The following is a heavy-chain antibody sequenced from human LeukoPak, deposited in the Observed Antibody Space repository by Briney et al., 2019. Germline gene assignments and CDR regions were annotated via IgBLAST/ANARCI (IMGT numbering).Heavy chain of an antibody. J-gene: IGHJ4*02. V-gene: IGHV4-4*02. CDR1: GGSISSSNW. D-gene: IGHD6-19*01. CDR2: IYHSGST. CDR3: ARRPSGWYRVNYYFDY. Sequence: ASETLSLTCAVSGGSISSSNWWSWVRQPPGKGLEWIGEIYHSGSTNYNPSLKSRVTISVDKSKNQFSLKLSSVTAADTAVYYCARRPSGWYRVNYYFDYWGQGTLVTVSS.